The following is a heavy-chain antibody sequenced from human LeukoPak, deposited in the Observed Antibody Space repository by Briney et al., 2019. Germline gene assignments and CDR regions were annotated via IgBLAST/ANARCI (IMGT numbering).Heavy chain of an antibody. J-gene: IGHJ4*02. Sequence: GGSRRFSCAASGLTFSDYSMAWVRQAPGRGREGVSSITSGGTYIYYADSVKGRFTISRDNAKNSLYLQMNSLRAEDTAVYYCARDLSGLWQQFDYWGQGTLVTVSS. D-gene: IGHD5-24*01. CDR2: ITSGGTYI. CDR1: GLTFSDYS. CDR3: ARDLSGLWQQFDY. V-gene: IGHV3-21*01.